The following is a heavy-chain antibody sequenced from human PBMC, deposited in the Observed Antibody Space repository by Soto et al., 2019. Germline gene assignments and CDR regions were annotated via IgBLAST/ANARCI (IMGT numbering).Heavy chain of an antibody. CDR1: GGSVSSGIYY. CDR2: IYYSGST. CDR3: ARDGITIFGVVTHNPYYYYGMDV. D-gene: IGHD3-3*01. J-gene: IGHJ6*02. Sequence: PSETLSLTCTVSGGSVSSGIYYWSWIRHPPGKGLEWIGYIYYSGSTNYNPSLKSRVTISVDTSKNQFSLKLSSVTAADTAVYYCARDGITIFGVVTHNPYYYYGMDVWGQGTTVTVSS. V-gene: IGHV4-61*01.